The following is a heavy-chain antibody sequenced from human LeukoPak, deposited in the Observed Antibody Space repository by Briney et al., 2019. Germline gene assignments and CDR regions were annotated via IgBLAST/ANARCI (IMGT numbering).Heavy chain of an antibody. CDR3: ARTIVDGGTNY. V-gene: IGHV1-46*01. J-gene: IGHJ6*02. Sequence: ASLKVSCKASGYTFTSYYIHWVRQAPGQGLEWMGKINPSGGSTNYAQKFQGRVTMTRDTSTSTVYMELSSLRSEDTAVYYCARTIVDGGTNYWGQGTTVTVSS. D-gene: IGHD2-15*01. CDR1: GYTFTSYY. CDR2: INPSGGST.